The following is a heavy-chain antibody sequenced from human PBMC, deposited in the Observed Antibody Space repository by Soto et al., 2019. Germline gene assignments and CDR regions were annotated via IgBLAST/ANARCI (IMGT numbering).Heavy chain of an antibody. CDR2: IFYSGDT. J-gene: IGHJ4*02. CDR3: AREGRLQSLDY. D-gene: IGHD4-4*01. Sequence: SETLSLTCTVSGGSISNPDYYWYWIRQPPGKGLEWIGSIFYSGDTSYNPSLKSRLNISVDTSKNQFSLSLRSVTASDTAVYFCAREGRLQSLDYWGQGTVVTVSS. V-gene: IGHV4-30-4*01. CDR1: GGSISNPDYY.